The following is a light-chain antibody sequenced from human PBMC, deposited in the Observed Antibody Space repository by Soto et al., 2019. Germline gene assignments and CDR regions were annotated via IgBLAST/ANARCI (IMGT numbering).Light chain of an antibody. CDR3: QQYNSHSWT. CDR2: KAS. Sequence: DIPMTQSPSTLPASVGDRVTLTCRASQTISSWLAWYQQKPGKAPNLLISKASTLQSGVPSRFSGSGSGTEFTLTISSLQPEDFATYYCQQYNSHSWTFGQGTKVEIK. J-gene: IGKJ1*01. CDR1: QTISSW. V-gene: IGKV1-5*03.